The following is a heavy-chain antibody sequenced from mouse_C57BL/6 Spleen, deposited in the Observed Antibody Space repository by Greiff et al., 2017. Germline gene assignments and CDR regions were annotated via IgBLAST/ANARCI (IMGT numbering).Heavy chain of an antibody. CDR3: APRVLYGSSPSYAMDY. Sequence: EVQLQQSGAELVKPGASVKLSCTASGFNIKDYYMHWVKQRTEQGLAWIGRIDPEDGETKYAPKFQGKATITADTSSNTAYLQLSSLTSEDSAVYYCAPRVLYGSSPSYAMDYWGQGTSVTVSS. J-gene: IGHJ4*01. CDR2: IDPEDGET. CDR1: GFNIKDYY. D-gene: IGHD1-1*01. V-gene: IGHV14-2*01.